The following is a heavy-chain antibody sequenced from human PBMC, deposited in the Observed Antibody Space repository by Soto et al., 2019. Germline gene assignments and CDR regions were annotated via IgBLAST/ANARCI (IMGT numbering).Heavy chain of an antibody. V-gene: IGHV1-69*01. CDR2: IIPLFGTP. CDR3: ATPAEGLDTAMLKGLAH. J-gene: IGHJ4*02. D-gene: IGHD5-18*01. Sequence: QVLLVQSGAEVKKPGSSVQVSCKASGGTFSNTAFIWVRQAPGQGLEWMGGIIPLFGTPNYAQKFQGRLMISADESASEAYMALNTLTSEDTAVYYCATPAEGLDTAMLKGLAHWGQGTLLTVSS. CDR1: GGTFSNTA.